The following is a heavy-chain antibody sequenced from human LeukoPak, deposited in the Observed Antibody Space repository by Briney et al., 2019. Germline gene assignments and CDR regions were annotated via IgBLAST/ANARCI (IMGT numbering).Heavy chain of an antibody. Sequence: SETLSLTCTVSGGSISSSSYYWGWIRQPPGKGLEWIGSIYYSGSTYYNPSLKSRVTISVDTSKNQFSLKLSSVTAADTAVYYCARPTTDYPTLLDYWGQGTLVTVSS. CDR2: IYYSGST. V-gene: IGHV4-39*07. J-gene: IGHJ4*02. CDR3: ARPTTDYPTLLDY. D-gene: IGHD1-1*01. CDR1: GGSISSSSYY.